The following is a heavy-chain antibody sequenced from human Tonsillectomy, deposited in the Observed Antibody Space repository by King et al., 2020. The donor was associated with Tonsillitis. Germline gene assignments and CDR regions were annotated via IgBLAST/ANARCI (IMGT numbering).Heavy chain of an antibody. Sequence: QLVQSGGGVVQPGRSLRLSCAASGFTFSSYGMHWVRQAPGKGLEWVAVISYDGSNKYYADSVKGRFTISRDNSKNTLYLQMNSLRAEDTAVYYCAKPGESGTDLDDAFDIWGQETMVAVSS. CDR2: ISYDGSNK. CDR1: GFTFSSYG. V-gene: IGHV3-30*18. D-gene: IGHD1-26*01. J-gene: IGHJ3*02. CDR3: AKPGESGTDLDDAFDI.